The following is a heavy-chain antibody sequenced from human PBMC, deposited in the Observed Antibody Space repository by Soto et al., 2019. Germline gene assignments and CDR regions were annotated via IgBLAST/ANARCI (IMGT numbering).Heavy chain of an antibody. CDR2: VLPITGST. D-gene: IGHD1-26*01. V-gene: IGHV1-69*01. J-gene: IGHJ4*02. CDR3: ARDGGRHSGGIDY. Sequence: QVQLVQSGADVKKPGSSVKVSCKTSGGLFSMYSFNWVRQAPGQGLEWMGGVLPITGSTDYAQKFQGRVTITADESTSTAYMELSSLRSEDTAVYYCARDGGRHSGGIDYWGQGTLVTVSS. CDR1: GGLFSMYS.